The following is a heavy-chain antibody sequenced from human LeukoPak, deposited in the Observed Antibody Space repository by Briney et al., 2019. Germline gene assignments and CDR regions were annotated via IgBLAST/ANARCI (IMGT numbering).Heavy chain of an antibody. CDR2: IKEDGSEK. Sequence: GGSLRLSCVASGFTLSNYWMSWVRQAPGKGLECVANIKEDGSEKYYVGSVKGRFTISRDNAKNSLYLHMDSLTAEDTAIYYCARDWVAGVPFDAFDIWGQGTMVSVSS. V-gene: IGHV3-7*01. D-gene: IGHD3-10*01. CDR1: GFTLSNYW. J-gene: IGHJ3*02. CDR3: ARDWVAGVPFDAFDI.